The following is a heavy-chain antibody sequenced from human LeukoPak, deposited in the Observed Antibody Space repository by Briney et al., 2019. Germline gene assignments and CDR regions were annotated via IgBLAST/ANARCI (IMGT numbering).Heavy chain of an antibody. CDR2: ISAYNGNT. CDR3: ARDTPFSNAVAARGDY. D-gene: IGHD6-19*01. V-gene: IGHV1-18*01. J-gene: IGHJ4*02. Sequence: ASVKVSCKASGYTFTSYGISWVRQAPGQGLEWMGWISAYNGNTNYAQKLQGRVTMTTDTSTSTAYMELRSLRSDDTAVYYCARDTPFSNAVAARGDYWGQGTLVTVSS. CDR1: GYTFTSYG.